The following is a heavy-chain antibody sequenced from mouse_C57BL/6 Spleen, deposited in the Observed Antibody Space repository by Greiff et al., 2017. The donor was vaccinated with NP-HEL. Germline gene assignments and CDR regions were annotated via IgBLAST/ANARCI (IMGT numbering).Heavy chain of an antibody. J-gene: IGHJ3*01. D-gene: IGHD1-1*01. V-gene: IGHV1-50*01. CDR1: GYTFTSYW. Sequence: QVQLQQPGAELVKPGASVKLSCKASGYTFTSYWMQWVKQRPGQGLEWIGEIDPSDSYTNYNQKFKGKATLTVDTSSSTAYMQLSSLPSEDSAVYYGARTYYGGATRGFAYWGQGTLVTVSA. CDR2: IDPSDSYT. CDR3: ARTYYGGATRGFAY.